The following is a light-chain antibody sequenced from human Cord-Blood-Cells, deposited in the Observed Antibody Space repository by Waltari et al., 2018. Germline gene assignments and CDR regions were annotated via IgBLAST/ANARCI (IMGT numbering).Light chain of an antibody. CDR1: SSAVGGYNY. CDR3: SSYTSSPYV. CDR2: DVS. J-gene: IGLJ1*01. V-gene: IGLV2-14*01. Sequence: QSALTQPASVSGSPGQSITISCTGTSSAVGGYNYVSWYQQHPGKAPKLMIYDVSNRPSGVSNRFSGSKSGNTASLTISGLQAEDEADYYCSSYTSSPYVFGTGTKVTVL.